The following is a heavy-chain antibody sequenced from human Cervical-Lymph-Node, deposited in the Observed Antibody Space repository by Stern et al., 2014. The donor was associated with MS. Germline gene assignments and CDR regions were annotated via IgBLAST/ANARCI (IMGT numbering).Heavy chain of an antibody. Sequence: QLQLQESGPGLVKPSQTLSLTCTVSGGSISSGGYYWSWIRQHTGKGLEWIGYIYYSGSTYYNPSLKSLVTISVDTSKNQFSLKLSSVTAADTAVYYCARVRQERHWYFDLWGRGTLVTVSS. CDR2: IYYSGST. D-gene: IGHD1-1*01. V-gene: IGHV4-31*01. CDR3: ARVRQERHWYFDL. CDR1: GGSISSGGYY. J-gene: IGHJ2*01.